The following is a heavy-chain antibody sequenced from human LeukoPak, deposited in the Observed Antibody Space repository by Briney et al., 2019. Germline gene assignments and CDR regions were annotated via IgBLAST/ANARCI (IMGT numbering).Heavy chain of an antibody. V-gene: IGHV4-39*07. CDR2: IYYSGST. J-gene: IGHJ2*01. CDR3: ARDPCGGDCYFNWYFDL. Sequence: SETLSLTCTVSGGSISSSSYYWGWIRQPPGKGLEWIGSIYYSGSTYYNPSLKSRVTISVDTSKNQFSLKLSSVTAADTAVYYCARDPCGGDCYFNWYFDLWGRGTLVTVSS. CDR1: GGSISSSSYY. D-gene: IGHD2-21*02.